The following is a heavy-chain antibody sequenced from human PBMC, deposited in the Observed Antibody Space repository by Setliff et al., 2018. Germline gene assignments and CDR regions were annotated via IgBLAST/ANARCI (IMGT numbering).Heavy chain of an antibody. CDR2: TKNKANAGYM. Sequence: GGSLRLSCAASGFSISDHYMDWVRQAPGKGLEWVGRTKNKANAGYMEYAASVKDRFIISRDDSKNSLYLQMNSLKTEDTAVYYCTTSPISSGWHSNFDYNMDVWGQGTTVTASS. D-gene: IGHD6-19*01. J-gene: IGHJ6*02. CDR3: TTSPISSGWHSNFDYNMDV. V-gene: IGHV3-72*01. CDR1: GFSISDHY.